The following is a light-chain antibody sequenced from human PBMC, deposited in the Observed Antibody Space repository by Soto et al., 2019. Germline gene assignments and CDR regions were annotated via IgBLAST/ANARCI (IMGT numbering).Light chain of an antibody. Sequence: EIVMTQSPATLSVSPGERASLSRRASQSVSSNLAWYQQKPGQTPRLLIYATSTRATGIPARFSGSGSGTGFTLTISSLQSEDFAVYYCQHYNNWPLTFGGGTKVDIK. CDR3: QHYNNWPLT. J-gene: IGKJ4*01. CDR1: QSVSSN. CDR2: ATS. V-gene: IGKV3-15*01.